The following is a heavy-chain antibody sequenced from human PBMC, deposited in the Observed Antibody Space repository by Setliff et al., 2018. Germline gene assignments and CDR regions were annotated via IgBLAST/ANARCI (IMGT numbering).Heavy chain of an antibody. J-gene: IGHJ3*02. CDR3: AREMEAAGQRAFDI. CDR2: VNSDGSST. CDR1: GFTFSSYW. D-gene: IGHD6-13*01. V-gene: IGHV3-74*01. Sequence: GGSLSLSCAASGFTFSSYWMHWVRQAPGKGLVWVSRVNSDGSSTTYADSVKGRFTMSRDNANNALYLQMNSLTAEDTAVYYWAREMEAAGQRAFDIWGQGTMVTVSS.